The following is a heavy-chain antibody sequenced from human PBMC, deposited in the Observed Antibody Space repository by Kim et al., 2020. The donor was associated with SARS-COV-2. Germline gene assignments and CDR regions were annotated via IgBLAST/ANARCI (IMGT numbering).Heavy chain of an antibody. Sequence: SVKVSCKASGGTFSSYAISWVRQAPGQGLEWMGGIIPIFGTANYAQKFQGRVTITADESTSTAYMELSSLRSEDTAVYYCARGGYSYGVYHYYGMDVWGQGTTVTVSS. CDR3: ARGGYSYGVYHYYGMDV. J-gene: IGHJ6*02. V-gene: IGHV1-69*13. D-gene: IGHD5-18*01. CDR2: IIPIFGTA. CDR1: GGTFSSYA.